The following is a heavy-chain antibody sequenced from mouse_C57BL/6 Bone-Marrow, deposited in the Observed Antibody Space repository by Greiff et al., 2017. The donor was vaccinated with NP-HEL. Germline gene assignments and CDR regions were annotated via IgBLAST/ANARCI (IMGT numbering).Heavy chain of an antibody. CDR2: IRLKSDNYAT. Sequence: EVKLVESGGGLVQPGGSMKLSCVASGFTFSNYWMNWVRQSPEKGLEWVAQIRLKSDNYATHSAESVQGRFTISRADSKSRVYLQMNNLRAEDTGIYSCTVGYYWYFEVGGTGTAVTVSA. CDR1: GFTFSNYW. J-gene: IGHJ1*03. D-gene: IGHD2-2*01. V-gene: IGHV6-3*01. CDR3: TVGYYWYFEV.